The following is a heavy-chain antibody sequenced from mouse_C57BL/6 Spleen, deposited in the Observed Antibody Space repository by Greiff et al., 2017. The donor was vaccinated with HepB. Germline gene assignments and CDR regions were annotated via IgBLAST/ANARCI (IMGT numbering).Heavy chain of an antibody. CDR1: GYTFTDYY. CDR2: INPNNGGT. Sequence: EVQLQQSGPELVKPGASVKISCKASGYTFTDYYMNWVKQSHGKSLEWIGDINPNNGGTSYNQKFKGKATLTVDKSSSTAYMELRSLTSEDSAVYYCARPGTGLRRSFAYWGQGTLVTVSA. J-gene: IGHJ3*01. D-gene: IGHD2-2*01. V-gene: IGHV1-26*01. CDR3: ARPGTGLRRSFAY.